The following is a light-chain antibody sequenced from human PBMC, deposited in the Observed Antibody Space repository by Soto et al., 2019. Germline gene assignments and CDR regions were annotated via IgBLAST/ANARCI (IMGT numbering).Light chain of an antibody. CDR1: SSDVGGYHY. Sequence: LTQPPSASGSPGQSITITCTGTSSDVGGYHYVSWYQQHPGKAPKLMIYDVSNRPSAGCNRFSGSKSGNTASLTISGLQAEDEADYYCSSYTSSSTPYVFGAGTKGTVL. CDR2: DVS. CDR3: SSYTSSSTPYV. V-gene: IGLV2-14*01. J-gene: IGLJ1*01.